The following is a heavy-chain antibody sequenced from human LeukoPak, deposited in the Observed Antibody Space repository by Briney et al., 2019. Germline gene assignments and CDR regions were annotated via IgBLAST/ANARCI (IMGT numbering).Heavy chain of an antibody. CDR3: ARRPDYGDYEGFFDY. CDR1: GYSFTSYW. Sequence: KVSCKGSGYSFTSYWIGWVRQMPGQGLEWMGIIYPGDSDTRYSPSFQGQVTISADKSISTAYLQWSSLKASDTAMYYCARRPDYGDYEGFFDYWGQGTLVIVSS. J-gene: IGHJ4*02. D-gene: IGHD4-17*01. CDR2: IYPGDSDT. V-gene: IGHV5-51*01.